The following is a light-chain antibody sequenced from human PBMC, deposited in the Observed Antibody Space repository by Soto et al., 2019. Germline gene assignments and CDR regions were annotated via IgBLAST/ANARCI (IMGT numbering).Light chain of an antibody. V-gene: IGKV3-15*01. CDR2: GAS. Sequence: EIEMTQSPAILSVSTGERATLSCGASQSVSGNLAWYQQKPGQAPRLLIYGASTRATGVPARFSGSGSGTEFTLTISSLQSEDIAVYYCQQYNKWPPWTFGQGTKVEIK. CDR1: QSVSGN. CDR3: QQYNKWPPWT. J-gene: IGKJ1*01.